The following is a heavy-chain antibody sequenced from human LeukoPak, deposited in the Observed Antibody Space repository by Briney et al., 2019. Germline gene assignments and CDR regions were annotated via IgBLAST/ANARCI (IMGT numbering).Heavy chain of an antibody. CDR3: ARVRTYDGYNFIDF. V-gene: IGHV4-59*08. CDR1: GGSISGYY. J-gene: IGHJ4*02. CDR2: FSNSGTF. Sequence: SETLSLTCTVSGGSISGYYWSWLRQPPGQGLDYIGYFSNSGTFSYKPSLQSRVSMSMDKSKNQFFLRLTSVTAADTAVYYCARVRTYDGYNFIDFWGRGTLVAVSS. D-gene: IGHD5-24*01.